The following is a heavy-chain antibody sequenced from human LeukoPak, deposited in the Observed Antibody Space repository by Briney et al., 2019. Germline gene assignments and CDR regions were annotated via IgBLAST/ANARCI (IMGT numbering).Heavy chain of an antibody. J-gene: IGHJ3*02. CDR2: IYYSGST. CDR3: AASIAAGDAFDI. Sequence: SETLSVTCTVSGGSISSYYWSWIRQPPGKGLEWIGYIYYSGSTNYNPSLKSRVTISVDTSKNQFSLKLSSVTAADTAVYYCAASIAAGDAFDIWGQGTMVTVSS. V-gene: IGHV4-59*01. D-gene: IGHD2-15*01. CDR1: GGSISSYY.